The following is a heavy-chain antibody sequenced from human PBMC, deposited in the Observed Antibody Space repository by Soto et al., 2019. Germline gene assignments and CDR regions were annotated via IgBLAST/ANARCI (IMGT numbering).Heavy chain of an antibody. D-gene: IGHD5-18*01. V-gene: IGHV3-30*18. CDR3: VKERYAQLWLEDYGMDV. J-gene: IGHJ6*02. Sequence: VGSLRLSCAASGFTFSSYGIHWVRQAPGRGLEWVALISYDGTDKYYADSVKGRFTISRDNSKNTLYLQMSSLGPEDTAVYYCVKERYAQLWLEDYGMDVWGQGTTVTVSS. CDR1: GFTFSSYG. CDR2: ISYDGTDK.